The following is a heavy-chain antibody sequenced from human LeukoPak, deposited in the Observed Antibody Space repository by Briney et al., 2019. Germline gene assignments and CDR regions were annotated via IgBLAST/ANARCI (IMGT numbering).Heavy chain of an antibody. D-gene: IGHD3-10*01. V-gene: IGHV1-18*04. CDR3: ARSYITMVRGVIIKGRYNWFDP. Sequence: GASVKVSCKASGYTFTSYGISWVRQAPGQGLEWMGWISAYNGNTNYAQKLQGRVTMTTDTSTSTAYMELRSLGSDDTAVYYCARSYITMVRGVIIKGRYNWFDPWGQGTLVTVSS. J-gene: IGHJ5*02. CDR1: GYTFTSYG. CDR2: ISAYNGNT.